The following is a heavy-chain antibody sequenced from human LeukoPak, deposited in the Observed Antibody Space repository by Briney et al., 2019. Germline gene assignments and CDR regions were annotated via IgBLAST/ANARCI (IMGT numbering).Heavy chain of an antibody. J-gene: IGHJ4*02. CDR2: INPSGGST. V-gene: IGHV1-46*01. D-gene: IGHD5-12*01. CDR3: ASPGDGYNFAFDY. Sequence: ASVTVSCKASGYTFTSYYMHWVRRAPGQGLEWMGIINPSGGSTSYAQKFQGRVTMTRDTSTSTVYMELSSLRSEDTAVYYCASPGDGYNFAFDYWGQGTLVTVSS. CDR1: GYTFTSYY.